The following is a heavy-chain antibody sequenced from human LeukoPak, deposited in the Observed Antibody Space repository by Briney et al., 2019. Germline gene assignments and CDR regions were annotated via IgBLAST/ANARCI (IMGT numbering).Heavy chain of an antibody. V-gene: IGHV3-9*01. Sequence: GGSLRLSCAASGFTFDDYAMHWVRQAPGKGLEWVSGISWNSGSIGYADSVKGRFTISRDNAKNSLYLQMNSLRAEDTALYYCAKDRRARRYSSPTFDPWGQGTLVTVSS. CDR2: ISWNSGSI. CDR1: GFTFDDYA. D-gene: IGHD5-18*01. CDR3: AKDRRARRYSSPTFDP. J-gene: IGHJ5*02.